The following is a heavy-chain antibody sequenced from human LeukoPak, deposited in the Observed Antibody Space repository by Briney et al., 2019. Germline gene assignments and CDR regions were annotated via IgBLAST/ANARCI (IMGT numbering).Heavy chain of an antibody. Sequence: GGSLRLSCAASGFTFSSYAMHWVRQAPGKGLEWVAVISCDGSNKYYADSVKGRFTISRDNSKNTLYLQMNSLRAEDTAVYYCARAKRYGGNSAIDYWGQGTLVTVSS. D-gene: IGHD4-23*01. CDR3: ARAKRYGGNSAIDY. CDR2: ISCDGSNK. V-gene: IGHV3-30-3*01. CDR1: GFTFSSYA. J-gene: IGHJ4*02.